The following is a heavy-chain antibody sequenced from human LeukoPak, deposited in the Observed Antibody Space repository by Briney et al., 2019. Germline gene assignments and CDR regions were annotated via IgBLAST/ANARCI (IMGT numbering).Heavy chain of an antibody. CDR3: ARVDGYIGAFDI. CDR2: MYINGST. D-gene: IGHD5-24*01. J-gene: IGHJ3*02. CDR1: GGSISSGSYY. V-gene: IGHV4-61*02. Sequence: KSSETLSLTCTVSGGSISSGSYYWSWIRQPAGKGLEWIGRMYINGSTNYNPSLKSRVSISVGTSKNQFSLKLSSVTAADTAVYYCARVDGYIGAFDIWGQGTMVTVSS.